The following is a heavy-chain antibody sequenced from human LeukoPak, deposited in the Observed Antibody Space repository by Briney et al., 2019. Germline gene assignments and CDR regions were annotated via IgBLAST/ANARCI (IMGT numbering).Heavy chain of an antibody. CDR3: ARDRYSSSWSGNYYYYMDV. Sequence: ASVKVSCKASGYTFTGYYMHWVRQAPGQGLEWMGWISAYNGNTNYAQKLQGRVTMTTDTSTSTAYMELRSLRSDDTAVYYCARDRYSSSWSGNYYYYMDVWGKGTTVTISS. V-gene: IGHV1-18*04. D-gene: IGHD6-13*01. CDR1: GYTFTGYY. CDR2: ISAYNGNT. J-gene: IGHJ6*03.